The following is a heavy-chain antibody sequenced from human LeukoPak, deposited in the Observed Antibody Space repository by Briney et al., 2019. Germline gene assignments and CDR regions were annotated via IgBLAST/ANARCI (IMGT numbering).Heavy chain of an antibody. Sequence: SETLSLTCTVSGGSISSYYWSWIRQPPGKGLEWIGYIYYSGSTNYNPSLKSRVTISVDTSKNQFSLKLSSVTAADTAVYYCARDRSSGWYVVDYWGQGILVTVSS. V-gene: IGHV4-59*01. CDR1: GGSISSYY. D-gene: IGHD6-19*01. J-gene: IGHJ4*02. CDR3: ARDRSSGWYVVDY. CDR2: IYYSGST.